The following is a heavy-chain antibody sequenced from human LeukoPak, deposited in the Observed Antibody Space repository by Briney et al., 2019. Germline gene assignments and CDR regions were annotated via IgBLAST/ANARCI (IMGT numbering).Heavy chain of an antibody. J-gene: IGHJ6*03. CDR1: GGSIRSTSYY. CDR2: IFYTGST. D-gene: IGHD1-26*01. CDR3: ARIGGSFYFYYFMDV. Sequence: PSETLSLTCSVSGGSIRSTSYYWGWIRQPPVKGLEWIGNIFYTGSTYYNPSLKSRVTISIDTSRNQFSLKLSSVTAADTAVYYCARIGGSFYFYYFMDVWGKGTTVTVSS. V-gene: IGHV4-39*07.